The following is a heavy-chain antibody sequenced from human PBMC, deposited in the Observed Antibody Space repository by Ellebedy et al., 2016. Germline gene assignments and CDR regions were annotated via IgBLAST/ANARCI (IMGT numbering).Heavy chain of an antibody. D-gene: IGHD6-19*01. CDR1: GFTFSSYA. V-gene: IGHV3-33*01. CDR3: ARGPVVGLFYFDY. J-gene: IGHJ4*02. Sequence: GGSLRLSCAASGFTFSSYAMHWVRQAPGKGLEWVAVIWFDGTNKYYADSVKGRFTISRDNSQNTLSLQMNSLRAEDAAAYYCARGPVVGLFYFDYWGQGTLVTVSS. CDR2: IWFDGTNK.